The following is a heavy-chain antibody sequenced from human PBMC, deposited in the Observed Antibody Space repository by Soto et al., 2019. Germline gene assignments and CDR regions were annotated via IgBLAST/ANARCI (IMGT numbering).Heavy chain of an antibody. Sequence: QVQLLQSGGEVKKPGASVKVSCNSSDHTFTYYGINWVRRAPGQGLEWMGWISGYNGNTKHAQKFQDRVTMSADTSTRTAYMEMTSLTSDDTAVYFFAPNGCHYFALDVWAQGTTVTVSS. CDR3: APNGCHYFALDV. J-gene: IGHJ6*02. D-gene: IGHD2-8*01. CDR1: DHTFTYYG. CDR2: ISGYNGNT. V-gene: IGHV1-18*01.